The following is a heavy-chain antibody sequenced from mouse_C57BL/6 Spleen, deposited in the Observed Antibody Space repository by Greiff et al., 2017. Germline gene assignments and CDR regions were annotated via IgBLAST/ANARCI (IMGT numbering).Heavy chain of an antibody. D-gene: IGHD2-3*01. CDR1: GFTFSSYA. Sequence: EVQGVESGGGLVKPGGSLKLSCAASGFTFSSYAMSWVRQTPEKRLEWVATISDGGSYTSYPQNVKGRVNMTGDKAKSKLYLQMRHLKSEDTAMYYCARESDGYAMDYWGQGTSVTVSS. CDR3: ARESDGYAMDY. CDR2: ISDGGSYT. J-gene: IGHJ4*01. V-gene: IGHV5-4*01.